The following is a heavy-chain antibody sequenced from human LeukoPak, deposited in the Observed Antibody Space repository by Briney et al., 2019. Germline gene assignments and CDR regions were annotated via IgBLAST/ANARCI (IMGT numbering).Heavy chain of an antibody. CDR2: VYPGGSDT. CDR1: GYTFTTSW. J-gene: IGHJ4*02. D-gene: IGHD3-9*01. Sequence: GESLKISCKGSGYTFTTSWIGWVRQMPGKGLEWMGIVYPGGSDTRYSPSFQGQVTISADKSINTAYLQWSSLKASDTAMYYCGKIYEYDVLNNYYPQFDHWGQGTLVTVSS. V-gene: IGHV5-51*01. CDR3: GKIYEYDVLNNYYPQFDH.